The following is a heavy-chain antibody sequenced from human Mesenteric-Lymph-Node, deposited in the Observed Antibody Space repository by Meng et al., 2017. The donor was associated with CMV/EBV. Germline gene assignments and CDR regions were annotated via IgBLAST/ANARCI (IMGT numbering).Heavy chain of an antibody. CDR1: GFTSSTYW. CDR3: ARDQGNWNDFDY. Sequence: GGLLRPPFAALGFTSSTYWMHWSRQAPGKGLVWVSRINSDGSSTSYADSVKGRFTISRENAKNTLYLQMNSLRAEDTAVYYCARDQGNWNDFDYWGQGMLVTVSS. D-gene: IGHD1-1*01. CDR2: INSDGSST. V-gene: IGHV3-74*01. J-gene: IGHJ4*02.